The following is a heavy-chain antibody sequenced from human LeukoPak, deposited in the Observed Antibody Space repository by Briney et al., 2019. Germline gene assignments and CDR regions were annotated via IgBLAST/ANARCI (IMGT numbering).Heavy chain of an antibody. CDR1: SGSISSSSYY. Sequence: SETLSLTCTVSSGSISSSSYYWGWIRQPPGKGLEWIGSIYYSGSSYYNPSLKSRVTISVDTSKNQFSLKLSSVTAADTAVYYCARHDSGWFGLDYRGQGTLVTVSS. CDR2: IYYSGSS. CDR3: ARHDSGWFGLDY. V-gene: IGHV4-39*07. J-gene: IGHJ4*02. D-gene: IGHD6-19*01.